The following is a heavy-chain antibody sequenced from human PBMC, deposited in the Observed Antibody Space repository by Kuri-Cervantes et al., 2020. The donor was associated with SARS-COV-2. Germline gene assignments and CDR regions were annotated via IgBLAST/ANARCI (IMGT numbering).Heavy chain of an antibody. CDR3: AKAPGIYSSSWYELDY. CDR2: ISSSSSYI. J-gene: IGHJ4*02. CDR1: GFTFSSYS. V-gene: IGHV3-21*01. Sequence: GESLKISCAASGFTFSSYSMNWVRQAPGKGLEWVSSISSSSSYIYYADTVKGRFTISRDNAKNSLYLQMNSLRAEDTAVYYCAKAPGIYSSSWYELDYWGQGTLVTVSS. D-gene: IGHD6-13*01.